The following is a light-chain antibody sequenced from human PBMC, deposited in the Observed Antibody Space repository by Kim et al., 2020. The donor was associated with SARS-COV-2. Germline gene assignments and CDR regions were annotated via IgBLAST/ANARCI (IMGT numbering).Light chain of an antibody. CDR3: QSYDISVRGWV. Sequence: QSVLTQPPSVSGAPGQRVTISCTGSSSNIGAGFDVHWYQLLPGTAPKLLIFANTYRPSGVPDRFSGSKSGTSPFLAINGLQAEDEAQYYCQSYDISVRGWVFGGGTQLTVL. J-gene: IGLJ3*02. CDR2: ANT. CDR1: SSNIGAGFD. V-gene: IGLV1-40*01.